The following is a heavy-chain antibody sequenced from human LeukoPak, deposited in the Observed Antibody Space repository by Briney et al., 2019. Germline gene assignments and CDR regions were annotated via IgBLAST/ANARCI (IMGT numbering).Heavy chain of an antibody. V-gene: IGHV4-4*07. CDR2: IYTGGST. CDR1: GGSISSYY. CDR3: ARSVDCSSTSCYFHY. D-gene: IGHD2-2*01. J-gene: IGHJ4*02. Sequence: SETLSLTCTVSGGSISSYYWSWIRQPAGEGLEWIGRIYTGGSTNYNPSLKSRVTMSADTSKNQFSLKLSSVTAADTAVYYCARSVDCSSTSCYFHYWGQGTLVTVSS.